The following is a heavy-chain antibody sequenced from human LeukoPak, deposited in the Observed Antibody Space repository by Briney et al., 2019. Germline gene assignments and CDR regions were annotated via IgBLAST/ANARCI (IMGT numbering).Heavy chain of an antibody. CDR1: GYSISSGYY. V-gene: IGHV4-38-2*01. CDR2: IYHSGST. Sequence: PSETLSLTCAVSGYSISSGYYWGWIRQPPGKGLEWTGSIYHSGSTYYNPSLKSRVTISVDTSKNQFSLKLSSVTAADTTVYYCARLLFGVVDYWGQGTLVTVSS. J-gene: IGHJ4*02. D-gene: IGHD3-3*01. CDR3: ARLLFGVVDY.